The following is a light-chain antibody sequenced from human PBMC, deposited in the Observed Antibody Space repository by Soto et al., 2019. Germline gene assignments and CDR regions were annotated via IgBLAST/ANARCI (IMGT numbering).Light chain of an antibody. V-gene: IGLV2-14*02. CDR3: SSYTSSSTPYVV. CDR1: STDLGSYSL. J-gene: IGLJ2*01. CDR2: EGS. Sequence: QSALTQPASVSGSPGQSITISCTGTSTDLGSYSLVSWYQQHPGKAPKLIIFEGSERPSGVSNRFSGSKSGNTASLTISGLQAEDEADYYCSSYTSSSTPYVVFGGGTKLTVL.